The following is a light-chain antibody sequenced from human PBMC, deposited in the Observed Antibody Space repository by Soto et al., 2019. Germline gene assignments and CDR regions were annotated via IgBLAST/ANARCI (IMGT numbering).Light chain of an antibody. CDR1: QSVSSN. CDR3: QQRSNWPPLT. Sequence: EIVMTQSPGTLSLSPGETATLSCRASQSVSSNYVAWFHQKPGQAPRLLIHGASNRATGIPDRFSGSGSGTDFTLTISSLEPEDFAVYYCQQRSNWPPLTFGGGTKVDIK. J-gene: IGKJ4*01. CDR2: GAS. V-gene: IGKV3D-20*02.